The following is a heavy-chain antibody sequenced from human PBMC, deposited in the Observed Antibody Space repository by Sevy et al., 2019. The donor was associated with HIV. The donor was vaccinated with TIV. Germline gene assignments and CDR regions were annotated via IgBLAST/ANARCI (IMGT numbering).Heavy chain of an antibody. D-gene: IGHD1-7*01. CDR2: VYYTGST. CDR1: GGSISRSNW. J-gene: IGHJ4*02. Sequence: SEILSLTCAVSGGSISRSNWWSWVRQPPGKGLEWIGEVYYTGSTNYRPSLKSRVTISIDRSKNQVSLRLSSVTAADTAVYFCASGTTTMFYFDSWGQGALVTVSS. V-gene: IGHV4-4*02. CDR3: ASGTTTMFYFDS.